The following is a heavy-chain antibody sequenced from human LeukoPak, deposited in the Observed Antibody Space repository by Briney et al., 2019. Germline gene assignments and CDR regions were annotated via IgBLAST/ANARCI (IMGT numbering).Heavy chain of an antibody. CDR2: MNPNSGNT. V-gene: IGHV1-8*03. D-gene: IGHD3-3*01. Sequence: ASVKVSCEXSGYTFTSYDINWVRQATGQGLEWMGWMNPNSGNTGYAQKFQGRVTITRNTSISTAYMELSSLRSEDTAVYYCASGSFDFWSGYYLDYWGQGTLVTVSS. CDR1: GYTFTSYD. J-gene: IGHJ4*02. CDR3: ASGSFDFWSGYYLDY.